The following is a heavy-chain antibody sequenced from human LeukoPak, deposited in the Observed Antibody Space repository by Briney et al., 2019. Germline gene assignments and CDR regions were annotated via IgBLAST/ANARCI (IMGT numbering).Heavy chain of an antibody. Sequence: SGGSLRLSCAASGFTFNYAYMSWVRQAPGKGLEWVGRIKSKSDGETIDYAAPVKGRFSISRDDSKNTLYLQINSLKTEDAAVYYCTTSSYYYGYTGYYSDYFDYWGQGSLVTVSS. V-gene: IGHV3-15*01. J-gene: IGHJ4*02. CDR1: GFTFNYAY. CDR3: TTSSYYYGYTGYYSDYFDY. D-gene: IGHD3-22*01. CDR2: IKSKSDGETI.